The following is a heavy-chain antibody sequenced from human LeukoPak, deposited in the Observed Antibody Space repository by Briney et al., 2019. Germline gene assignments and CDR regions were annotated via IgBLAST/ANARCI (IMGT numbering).Heavy chain of an antibody. D-gene: IGHD5-24*01. CDR2: IYYSGST. CDR1: GGSISNSSYY. Sequence: SETLSLTCTVSGGSISNSSYYWGWIRQPPGKGLEWIGSIYYSGSTYYNPSLKSRVTISVDTSKNQFSLKLSSVTAADTAVYYCARTRRDGSYLSYWGQGTLVTVSS. J-gene: IGHJ4*02. CDR3: ARTRRDGSYLSY. V-gene: IGHV4-39*07.